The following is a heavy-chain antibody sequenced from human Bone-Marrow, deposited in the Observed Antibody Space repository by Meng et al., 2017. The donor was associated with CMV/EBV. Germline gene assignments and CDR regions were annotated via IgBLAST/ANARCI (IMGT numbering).Heavy chain of an antibody. Sequence: GGSLRLSCAASGFTFSSYAMSWVRQAPGKGLEWVSYISSSSSTIYYADSVKGRFTISRDNAKNSLYLQMNSLRAEDTAVYYCARDRIAAIKENYYYYGMDVWGQGTTVTVSS. CDR2: ISSSSSTI. CDR3: ARDRIAAIKENYYYYGMDV. CDR1: GFTFSSYA. V-gene: IGHV3-48*04. J-gene: IGHJ6*02. D-gene: IGHD6-6*01.